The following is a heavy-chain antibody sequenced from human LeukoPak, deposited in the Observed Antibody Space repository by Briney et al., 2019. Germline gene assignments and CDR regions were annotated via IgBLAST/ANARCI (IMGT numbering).Heavy chain of an antibody. CDR2: ISGSGSYT. J-gene: IGHJ4*02. CDR3: ARGTGQTDY. V-gene: IGHV3-11*06. CDR1: GFTFSDYY. Sequence: GGSLRLSCAASGFTFSDYYMTWIRQAPGKGLEWLSYISGSGSYTNYADSVKGRFTTSRDNAKNSLSLQMNSLRAEDTAVYYCARGTGQTDYWGQGTLVTVSS. D-gene: IGHD2-8*02.